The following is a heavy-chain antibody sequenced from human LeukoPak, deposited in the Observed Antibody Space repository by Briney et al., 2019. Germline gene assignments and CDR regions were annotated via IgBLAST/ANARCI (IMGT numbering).Heavy chain of an antibody. CDR3: ARVDTPMAKDAFHM. Sequence: GGSLRLSCAASGFTFDDYAMHWVRQAPGKGLEWVASIKRDGSEKQYVDSVKGRFTISRDNAKNSLYLQMNSLRADDTAMYYCARVDTPMAKDAFHMWGQGTMVTVSS. CDR2: IKRDGSEK. CDR1: GFTFDDYA. D-gene: IGHD5-18*01. V-gene: IGHV3-7*03. J-gene: IGHJ3*02.